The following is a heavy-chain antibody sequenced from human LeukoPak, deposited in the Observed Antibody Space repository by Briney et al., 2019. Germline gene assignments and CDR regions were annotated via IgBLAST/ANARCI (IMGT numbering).Heavy chain of an antibody. CDR3: ARRGARDVGELSLSPLIDY. CDR1: GGSFSGYY. D-gene: IGHD3-16*02. J-gene: IGHJ4*02. Sequence: KPSETLSLTCAVYGGSFSGYYWSWIRQPPGKGLEWIGEINHSGSTNYNPSLKSRVTISVDTSKNQFSLKLSSVTAADTAVYYCARRGARDVGELSLSPLIDYWGQGTLVTVSS. CDR2: INHSGST. V-gene: IGHV4-34*01.